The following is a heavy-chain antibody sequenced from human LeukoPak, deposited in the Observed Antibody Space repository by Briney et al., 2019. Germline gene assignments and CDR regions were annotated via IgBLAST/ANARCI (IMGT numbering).Heavy chain of an antibody. Sequence: ASVKVSCKASGYTFTCYYMHWVRQAPGQGLEWMGWINPNSGGTNYAQKFQGRVTMTRDTSISTAYMELSRLRSDDTAVYYCARGLGKLVGTTCWGQGTLVTVSS. V-gene: IGHV1-2*02. CDR1: GYTFTCYY. CDR3: ARGLGKLVGTTC. CDR2: INPNSGGT. D-gene: IGHD1-1*01. J-gene: IGHJ4*02.